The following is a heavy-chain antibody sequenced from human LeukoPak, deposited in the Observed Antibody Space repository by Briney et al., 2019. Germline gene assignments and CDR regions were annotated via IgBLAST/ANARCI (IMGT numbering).Heavy chain of an antibody. CDR1: GGSISSYY. V-gene: IGHV4-59*01. CDR3: ARSVRVFGVDTVIAFFDY. J-gene: IGHJ4*02. D-gene: IGHD5-18*01. Sequence: PSETLSLTCTVSGGSISSYYWSWIRQPPGKGLEWIGYIYYSGSTNYNPSLKSRVTISIDTSKNQFSLKLSSVTAADTAVYYCARSVRVFGVDTVIAFFDYWGQGTLVTVSS. CDR2: IYYSGST.